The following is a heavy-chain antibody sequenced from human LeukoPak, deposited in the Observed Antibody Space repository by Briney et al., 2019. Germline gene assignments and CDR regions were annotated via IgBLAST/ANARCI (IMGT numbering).Heavy chain of an antibody. CDR2: MNPNSGNT. CDR3: ARIGVDIVVVPAARAVYYYYYYMDV. J-gene: IGHJ6*03. D-gene: IGHD2-2*01. Sequence: ASVKVSCKASGGTFSSYAISWVRQATGQGLEWMGWMNPNSGNTGYAQKFQGRVTMTRNTSISTAYMELSSLRSEDTAVYYCARIGVDIVVVPAARAVYYYYYYMDVWGKGTTVTISS. V-gene: IGHV1-8*02. CDR1: GGTFSSYA.